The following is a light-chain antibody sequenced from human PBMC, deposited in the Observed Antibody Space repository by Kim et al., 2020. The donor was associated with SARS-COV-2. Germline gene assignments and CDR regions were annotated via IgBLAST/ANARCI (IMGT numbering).Light chain of an antibody. V-gene: IGKV3-11*01. CDR3: QQRADRPLT. Sequence: SWSPGERATLAGRARQSVRNYLAWYQQKPGQAPRLLIYDASNRATGIPARFSGSGSGTDFTLTISSLGPEDFAVYYCQQRADRPLTFGGGTKLEIK. CDR2: DAS. CDR1: QSVRNY. J-gene: IGKJ4*01.